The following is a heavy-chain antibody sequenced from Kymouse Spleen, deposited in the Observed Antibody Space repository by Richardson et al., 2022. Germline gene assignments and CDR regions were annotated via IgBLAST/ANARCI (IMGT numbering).Heavy chain of an antibody. CDR2: ISWNSGSI. V-gene: IGHV3-9*01. CDR3: AKMGVITIF*LVIIQPLLTTTTTVWTS. CDR1: GFTFDDYA. J-gene: IGHJ6*02. D-gene: IGHD3-9*01. Sequence: EVQLVESGGGLVQPGRSLRLSCAASGFTFDDYAMHWVRQAPGKGLEWVSGISWNSGSIGYADSVKGRFTISRDNAKNSLYLQMNSLRAEDTALYYCAKMGVITIF*LVIIQPLLTTTTTVWTSGAKGPRSPSPQ.